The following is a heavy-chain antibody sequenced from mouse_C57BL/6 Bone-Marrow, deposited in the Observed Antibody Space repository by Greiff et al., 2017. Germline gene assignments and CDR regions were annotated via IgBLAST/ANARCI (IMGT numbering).Heavy chain of an antibody. CDR2: INPSNGGT. CDR1: GYTFTSYW. J-gene: IGHJ4*01. CDR3: ARGRRGMDY. V-gene: IGHV1-53*01. Sequence: QVQLKESGTELVKPGASVKLSCKASGYTFTSYWMHWVKQRPGQGLEWIGNINPSNGGTNYNEKFKSKATLTVDKSSSTAYMQLSSLTSEDAAVYECARGRRGMDYWGQGTSVTVSA.